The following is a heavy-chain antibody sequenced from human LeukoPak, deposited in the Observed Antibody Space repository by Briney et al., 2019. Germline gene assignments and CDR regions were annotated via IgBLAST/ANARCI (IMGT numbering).Heavy chain of an antibody. V-gene: IGHV3-74*01. D-gene: IGHD3-3*01. CDR1: GFTFTRYW. Sequence: GGSLRLSCVASGFTFTRYWMHWVRQVPGKGLVWVSRINTDGSSTSYADTVKGRFTISRGNAKNTLYLQMDSLRTDDTAVYYCATPWSYWGQGILDTVSS. CDR2: INTDGSST. J-gene: IGHJ4*02. CDR3: ATPWSY.